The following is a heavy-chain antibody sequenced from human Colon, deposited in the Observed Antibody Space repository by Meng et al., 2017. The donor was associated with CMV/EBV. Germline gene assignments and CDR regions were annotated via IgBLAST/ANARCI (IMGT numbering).Heavy chain of an antibody. V-gene: IGHV3-11*01. D-gene: IGHD3-16*02. J-gene: IGHJ6*02. Sequence: GGSLRLSCAASGFTVSNNHMSWVRQAPGKGLEWVSYISNVGSTIYYADSVKGRFTISRDNAKNSVYLQMNSLRAEDTAVYYCARSAGDVMVVLDYYYGMDVWGQGTTVTVSS. CDR2: ISNVGSTI. CDR1: GFTVSNNH. CDR3: ARSAGDVMVVLDYYYGMDV.